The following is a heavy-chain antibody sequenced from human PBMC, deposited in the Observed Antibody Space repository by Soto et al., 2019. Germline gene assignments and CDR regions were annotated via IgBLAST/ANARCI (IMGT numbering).Heavy chain of an antibody. D-gene: IGHD2-8*01. CDR3: ASHYPNKWCVHY. CDR1: GFSFSSSV. V-gene: IGHV3-30*03. J-gene: IGHJ4*02. CDR2: IPSDESQK. Sequence: GGSLRLSCTASGFSFSSSVMHWVRQAPGKGLEWVTVIPSDESQKFYADSVKCRFTVSRDNSKGTLYLQMNSLRTDDTAVYYCASHYPNKWCVHYWGPGVLHKASS.